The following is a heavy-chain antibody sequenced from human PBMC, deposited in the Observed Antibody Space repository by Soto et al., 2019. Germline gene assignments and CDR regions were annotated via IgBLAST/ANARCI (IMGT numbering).Heavy chain of an antibody. J-gene: IGHJ4*02. CDR3: ARGDCSGGSCYFDY. CDR2: IYHSGST. Sequence: SETLSLTCTVSGGSISSGDYYWSWIRQPPGKGLEWIGYIYHSGSTYYDPSLKSRVTISVDRSKNQFSLKLSSVTAADTAVYYCARGDCSGGSCYFDYWGQGTLVTVSS. V-gene: IGHV4-30-2*01. CDR1: GGSISSGDYY. D-gene: IGHD2-15*01.